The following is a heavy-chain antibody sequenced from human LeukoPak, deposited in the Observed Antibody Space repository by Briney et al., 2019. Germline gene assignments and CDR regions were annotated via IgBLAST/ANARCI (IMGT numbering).Heavy chain of an antibody. CDR3: ASKAGEAVAGTGFDC. J-gene: IGHJ4*02. D-gene: IGHD6-19*01. Sequence: GGSLRLSCAASGFTFSSYEMNWVRQAPGKGLEWVSYISSSGSTIYYADSVKGRFTISRDNAKNSLYLQMNSLRAEDTAVYYCASKAGEAVAGTGFDCWGQGTLVTVSS. V-gene: IGHV3-48*03. CDR1: GFTFSSYE. CDR2: ISSSGSTI.